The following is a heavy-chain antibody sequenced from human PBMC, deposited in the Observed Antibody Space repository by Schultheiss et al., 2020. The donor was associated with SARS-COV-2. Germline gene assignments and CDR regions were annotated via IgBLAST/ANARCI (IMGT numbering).Heavy chain of an antibody. Sequence: GGSLRLSCAASGFTFSSYGMHWVRQAPGKGLEWVAVIWYDGSNKYYADSVKGRFTISRDNSKNTLYLQMNSLRAEDTGVYYCARNEIVGATLGKFDPWGQGTLVTVSS. CDR3: ARNEIVGATLGKFDP. J-gene: IGHJ5*02. V-gene: IGHV3-33*01. CDR2: IWYDGSNK. D-gene: IGHD1-26*01. CDR1: GFTFSSYG.